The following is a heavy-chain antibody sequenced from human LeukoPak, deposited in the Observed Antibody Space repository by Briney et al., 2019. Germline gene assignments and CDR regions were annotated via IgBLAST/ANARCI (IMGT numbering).Heavy chain of an antibody. Sequence: SETLSLTCTVSGGSISSYYWSWIRQPPGKGLDWIGYIYYSGNTNYNPSLKSRVTISVDTSKNQFSLKLSSVTAADTAVYYCARRSSRSAFYFDYWGQGTLVTVSS. D-gene: IGHD6-13*01. CDR3: ARRSSRSAFYFDY. CDR1: GGSISSYY. CDR2: IYYSGNT. J-gene: IGHJ4*02. V-gene: IGHV4-59*12.